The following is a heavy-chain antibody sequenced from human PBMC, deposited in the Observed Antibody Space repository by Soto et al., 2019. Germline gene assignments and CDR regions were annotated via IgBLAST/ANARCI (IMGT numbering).Heavy chain of an antibody. CDR1: GGTCSSYA. Sequence: GASVKVSCKASGGTCSSYAISWVRQAPGQGLEWMGGIIPIFGTANYAQKFQGRVTITADESTSTAYMELSSLRSEDTAVYYCARDRGAYYHDSSGPRPENWFDPWGQGTLVTVSS. CDR3: ARDRGAYYHDSSGPRPENWFDP. J-gene: IGHJ5*02. D-gene: IGHD3-22*01. CDR2: IIPIFGTA. V-gene: IGHV1-69*13.